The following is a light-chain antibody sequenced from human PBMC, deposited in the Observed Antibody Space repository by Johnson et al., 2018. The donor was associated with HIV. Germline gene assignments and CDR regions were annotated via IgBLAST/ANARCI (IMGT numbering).Light chain of an antibody. J-gene: IGLJ1*01. CDR3: ATWDCRLSVYV. V-gene: IGLV1-51*01. CDR2: DND. Sequence: QSVLTQPPSVSAAPGQKVTSSCSGSSSNIGNNYVSWYQQLPGTAPKLLIYDNDKRPSGIPDRFSASKSGTSATLGITGLQTGDEADYYCATWDCRLSVYVFGTGTKVTVL. CDR1: SSNIGNNY.